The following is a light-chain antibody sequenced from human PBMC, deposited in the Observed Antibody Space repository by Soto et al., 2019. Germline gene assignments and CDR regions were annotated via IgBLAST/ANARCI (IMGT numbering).Light chain of an antibody. V-gene: IGLV2-14*01. CDR3: SSYTNSRAYV. CDR2: EVS. CDR1: RSDFGSYNY. Sequence: QSVLTQPASVSGSPGQSITISCTGARSDFGSYNYVSWYQQHPGKAPKVMIYEVSNRPSGVSNRFSGSKPGSTASLTISGLQAEDEADYYCSSYTNSRAYVFGIGTKVTVL. J-gene: IGLJ1*01.